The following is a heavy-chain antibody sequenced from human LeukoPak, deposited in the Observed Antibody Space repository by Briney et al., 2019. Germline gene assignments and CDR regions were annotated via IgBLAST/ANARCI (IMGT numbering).Heavy chain of an antibody. Sequence: ASVKVSCKASGYSFTDKYMHWMRQAPGQGLEWMGRINPNSGGTNYVQKFQGRVTMTTDTSMSTAYMELSRLTSDDTAVYYCARAGGLSWFDPWGQGTLVTVSS. CDR2: INPNSGGT. D-gene: IGHD3-16*01. V-gene: IGHV1-2*06. CDR3: ARAGGLSWFDP. CDR1: GYSFTDKY. J-gene: IGHJ5*02.